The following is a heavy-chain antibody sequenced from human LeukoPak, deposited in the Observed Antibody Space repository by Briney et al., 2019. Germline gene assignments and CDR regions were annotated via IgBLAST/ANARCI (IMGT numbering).Heavy chain of an antibody. CDR2: ISAYNGNT. D-gene: IGHD3-22*01. CDR1: GYTFTSYG. V-gene: IGHV1-18*01. CDR3: GRVYYDSSGPNFAY. J-gene: IGHJ4*02. Sequence: ASVKVSCKASGYTFTSYGISWVRQAPGQGLEWMGWISAYNGNTNYAQKLQGRVTMTTDTSTSTAYMELRSLRSDDTAVYYCGRVYYDSSGPNFAYWGQGTLVTVSS.